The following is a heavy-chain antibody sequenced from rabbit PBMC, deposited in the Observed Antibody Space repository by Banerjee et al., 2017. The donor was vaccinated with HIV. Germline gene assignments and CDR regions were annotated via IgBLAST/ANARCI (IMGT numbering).Heavy chain of an antibody. CDR2: IYAGGSGST. J-gene: IGHJ4*01. V-gene: IGHV1S40*01. Sequence: QSLEESGGDLVKPGASLTLTCTASGFSFSSNYYMCWVRQAPGKGLEWIACIYAGGSGSTYYASWAKGRFTISKTSSTTVTLQMTSLTAADTATYFCARGGGSSGWGFNLWGPGTLVTVS. CDR3: ARGGGSSGWGFNL. D-gene: IGHD4-1*01. CDR1: GFSFSSNYY.